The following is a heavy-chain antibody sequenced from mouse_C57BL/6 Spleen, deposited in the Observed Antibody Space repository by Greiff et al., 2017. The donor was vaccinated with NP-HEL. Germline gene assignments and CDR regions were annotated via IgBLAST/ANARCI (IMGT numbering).Heavy chain of an antibody. CDR1: GFSLTSYG. Sequence: QVQLKESGPGLVAPSQSLSITCTVSGFSLTSYGVDWVRQSPGKGLEWLGVIWGGGSTNYNSALMSRLSISKDNSKSQVFLKMKSLQTDDTAMYYCAKRAGDGYYTFAWFAYWGQGTLVTVSA. V-gene: IGHV2-9*01. J-gene: IGHJ3*01. CDR3: AKRAGDGYYTFAWFAY. D-gene: IGHD2-3*01. CDR2: IWGGGST.